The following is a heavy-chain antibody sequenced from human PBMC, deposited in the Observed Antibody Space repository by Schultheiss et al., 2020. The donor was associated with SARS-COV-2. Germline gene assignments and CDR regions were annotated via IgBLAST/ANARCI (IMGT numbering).Heavy chain of an antibody. Sequence: GGSLRLSCAASGFTFSSYAMSWVRQAPGKGLEWVAVISYDGSNKYYADSVKGRFTISRDNSKNTLYLQMNSLRAEDTAVYYCARGRGIAAAGSHYWGQGTLVTVSS. V-gene: IGHV3-30-3*01. CDR1: GFTFSSYA. J-gene: IGHJ4*02. CDR2: ISYDGSNK. D-gene: IGHD6-13*01. CDR3: ARGRGIAAAGSHY.